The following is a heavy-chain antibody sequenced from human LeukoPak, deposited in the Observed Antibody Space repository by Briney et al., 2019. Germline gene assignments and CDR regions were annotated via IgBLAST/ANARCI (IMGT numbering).Heavy chain of an antibody. Sequence: PSETLSLTCTVSGASVSSGGYYWSWLRQPPGKGLEWIGYIYYSGSTNYNPSLKSPVTISVDTSKNQFSLKVSSVTAADTAVYYCARRGGSGRSFDYWGQGTLVTVSS. D-gene: IGHD3-10*01. CDR2: IYYSGST. J-gene: IGHJ4*02. CDR1: GASVSSGGYY. V-gene: IGHV4-61*08. CDR3: ARRGGSGRSFDY.